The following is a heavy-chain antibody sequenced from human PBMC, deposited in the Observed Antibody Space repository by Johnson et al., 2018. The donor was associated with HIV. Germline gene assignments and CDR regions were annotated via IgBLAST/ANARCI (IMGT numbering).Heavy chain of an antibody. CDR2: ISGSGGST. Sequence: VRLVESGGGLVQPGGSLRLSCAASGFTFSSYAMSWVRQAPGQGLEWVSAISGSGGSTYYADSVKGRFTISRDNSKNTLYLQMNRLRAEDTAVYYCARAPGYSRAFDIWGQGTMVTVSS. CDR3: ARAPGYSRAFDI. D-gene: IGHD5-18*01. CDR1: GFTFSSYA. V-gene: IGHV3-23*04. J-gene: IGHJ3*02.